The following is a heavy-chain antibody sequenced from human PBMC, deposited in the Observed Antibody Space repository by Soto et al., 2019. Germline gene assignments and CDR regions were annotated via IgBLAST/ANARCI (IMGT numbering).Heavy chain of an antibody. V-gene: IGHV3-30-3*01. J-gene: IGHJ4*02. CDR2: MSYDGSNK. CDR3: ARDGGAY. D-gene: IGHD3-16*01. CDR1: GFTFSSYA. Sequence: QVQLVESGGGVVQPGRSLRLACAASGFTFSSYAMHWVRRAPGKGLEWMAVMSYDGSNKYYADSVKGRLTIYRDNSKNTLYLQMNSLRPEDTALYYCARDGGAYWGQGTLVIVSS.